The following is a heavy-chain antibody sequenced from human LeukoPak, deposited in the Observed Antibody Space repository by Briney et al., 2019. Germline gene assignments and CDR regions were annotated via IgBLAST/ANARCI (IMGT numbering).Heavy chain of an antibody. V-gene: IGHV3-21*01. CDR2: ISSSSSYI. CDR1: GFTFSSYS. Sequence: NPGGSLRLSCAASGFTFSSYSMNWVRQAPGKGLEWVSSISSSSSYIYYADSVKGRFTISRDNAKNSLYLQMNSLRAEDTAVYYCARDYDFWSGYHGSPDYWGQGTLVTVSS. D-gene: IGHD3-3*01. J-gene: IGHJ4*02. CDR3: ARDYDFWSGYHGSPDY.